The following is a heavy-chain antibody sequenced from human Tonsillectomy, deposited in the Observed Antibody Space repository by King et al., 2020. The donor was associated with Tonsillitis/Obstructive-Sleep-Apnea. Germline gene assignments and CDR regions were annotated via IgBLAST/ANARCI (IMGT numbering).Heavy chain of an antibody. CDR1: GFTFSNAW. CDR3: TTDRGALAYCGGDCYSHFAY. J-gene: IGHJ4*02. V-gene: IGHV3-15*07. CDR2: IKGKIDGGTT. Sequence: VQLVESGGGLVKPGGSLRLSCAASGFTFSNAWMNWVRQAPGKGLEWVGRIKGKIDGGTTDYAAPVKGRFTISRDDSKNTLYLQMNSLKTEDTAVYYCTTDRGALAYCGGDCYSHFAYWGQGTLVTVSS. D-gene: IGHD2-21*02.